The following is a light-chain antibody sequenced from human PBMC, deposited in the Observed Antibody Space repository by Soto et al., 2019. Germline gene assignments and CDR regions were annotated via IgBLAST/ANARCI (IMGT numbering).Light chain of an antibody. V-gene: IGKV3-20*01. J-gene: IGKJ2*01. CDR2: GAS. Sequence: EIVLTQSPGTLSLSPGERATLSCRASQSVTSSYLAWYQQKPGQAPRLLIYGASTRATGLPDRFSGSGSGTDFTLTISRLETEDFAVYYCQQYGNSPYTFGQGTKLEIK. CDR3: QQYGNSPYT. CDR1: QSVTSSY.